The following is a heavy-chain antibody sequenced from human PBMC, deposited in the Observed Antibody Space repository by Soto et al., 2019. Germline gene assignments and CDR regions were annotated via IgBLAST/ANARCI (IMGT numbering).Heavy chain of an antibody. Sequence: SETLSLTCTVPGASITFGGYSWSWIRQTPGKGLEWIGYINHLETTFYNPSFESRLTLSIDRAKNQFSPKLHSMSAADRAVYFCARGGGSDSFDYWGQGILVTVSS. V-gene: IGHV4-30-2*01. J-gene: IGHJ4*02. CDR1: GASITFGGYS. D-gene: IGHD1-26*01. CDR3: ARGGGSDSFDY. CDR2: INHLETT.